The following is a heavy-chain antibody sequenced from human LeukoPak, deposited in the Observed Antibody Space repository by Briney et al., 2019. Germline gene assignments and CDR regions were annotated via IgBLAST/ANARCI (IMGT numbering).Heavy chain of an antibody. CDR2: IWYDGSNK. J-gene: IGHJ4*02. CDR3: AKDLYSSGFDY. D-gene: IGHD6-19*01. Sequence: GGSLRPSCAASGFTFSSYGMHWVRQAPGKGLEWVAVIWYDGSNKYYADSVKGRFTISRDNSKNTLYLQMNSLRAEDTAVYYCAKDLYSSGFDYWGQGTLVTVSS. CDR1: GFTFSSYG. V-gene: IGHV3-33*06.